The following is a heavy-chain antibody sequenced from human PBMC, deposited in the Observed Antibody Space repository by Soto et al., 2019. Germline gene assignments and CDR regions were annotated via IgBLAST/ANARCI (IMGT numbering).Heavy chain of an antibody. J-gene: IGHJ6*02. CDR1: GGSFSGYY. Sequence: SETLSLTCAVYGGSFSGYYWSWIRQPLGKGLEWIGEINHSGSTNYNPSLKSRVTISVDTSKNQFSLKLSSVTAADTAVYYCARSGLGYYYYGMDVRGQGTTVTVSS. CDR3: ARSGLGYYYYGMDV. V-gene: IGHV4-34*01. D-gene: IGHD1-26*01. CDR2: INHSGST.